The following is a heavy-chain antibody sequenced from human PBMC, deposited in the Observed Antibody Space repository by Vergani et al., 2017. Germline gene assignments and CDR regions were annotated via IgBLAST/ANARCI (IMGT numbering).Heavy chain of an antibody. V-gene: IGHV4-59*01. CDR3: AKVAVGTGWYFDL. Sequence: QLQLQESGPGLVKPSETLSLTCTVSGGSISSYYWSWIRQPPGKGLEWIGYIYYSGSTNYNPSLKSRVTISVDTSKNQFSLKLSSVTAADTAVYYCAKVAVGTGWYFDLWGRGTLVTVSS. CDR1: GGSISSYY. J-gene: IGHJ2*01. CDR2: IYYSGST. D-gene: IGHD2-15*01.